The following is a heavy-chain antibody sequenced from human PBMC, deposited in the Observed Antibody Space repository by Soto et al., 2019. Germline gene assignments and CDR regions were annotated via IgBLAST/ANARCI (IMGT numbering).Heavy chain of an antibody. D-gene: IGHD3-3*01. CDR2: ISAYNGNT. Sequence: ATVKVSCKASGYTFTSYGISWVRQAPGQGLEWMGWISAYNGNTNYAQKLQGRVTMTTDTSTSTAYMELRSLRSDDTAVYYCARDQSLRFLEWLSDYYYYGMDVWGQGTTVTVSS. V-gene: IGHV1-18*04. CDR1: GYTFTSYG. J-gene: IGHJ6*02. CDR3: ARDQSLRFLEWLSDYYYYGMDV.